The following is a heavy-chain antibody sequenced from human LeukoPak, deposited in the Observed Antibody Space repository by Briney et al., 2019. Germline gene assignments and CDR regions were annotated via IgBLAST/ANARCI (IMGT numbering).Heavy chain of an antibody. CDR1: GYTFTSYA. V-gene: IGHV1-18*01. CDR2: ISAYNGNT. Sequence: ASVKVSCKASGYTFTSYAMNWVRQAPGQGLEWMGWISAYNGNTNDAQKLQGRVTMTTDTSTSTAYMELRSLRSDDTAVYYCARDGKGPDYYDSSGYYFYQWASDAFDIWGQGTMVTVSS. J-gene: IGHJ3*02. CDR3: ARDGKGPDYYDSSGYYFYQWASDAFDI. D-gene: IGHD3-22*01.